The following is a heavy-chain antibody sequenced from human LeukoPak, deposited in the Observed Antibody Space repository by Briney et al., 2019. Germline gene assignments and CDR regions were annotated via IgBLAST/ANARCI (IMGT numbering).Heavy chain of an antibody. D-gene: IGHD2-15*01. Sequence: GGSLRLSCAASGFTFSSYWMSWVRQAPGKGLEWVANIKQDGSEKYYVDSVKGRFTISRDNAKNSLYLQMNSLRSEDTAVYYCARWGYCSGGSCSSNGAFDIWGQGTMVTVSS. CDR2: IKQDGSEK. CDR3: ARWGYCSGGSCSSNGAFDI. J-gene: IGHJ3*02. V-gene: IGHV3-7*03. CDR1: GFTFSSYW.